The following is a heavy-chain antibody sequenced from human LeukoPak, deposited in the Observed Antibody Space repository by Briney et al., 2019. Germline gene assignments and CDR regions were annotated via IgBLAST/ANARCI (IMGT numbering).Heavy chain of an antibody. J-gene: IGHJ4*02. CDR3: ARLISRGLHYDY. V-gene: IGHV4-39*01. D-gene: IGHD1-26*01. CDR2: IYYSGGT. CDR1: GGSISSSSYY. Sequence: SETLSLTCTVSGGSISSSSYYWGWIRQPPGKGLEWIGHIYYSGGTYYNPSLKSRVTISVDTSKNQFSLKLSSVTAADTAVYYCARLISRGLHYDYWGQGTLVTVSS.